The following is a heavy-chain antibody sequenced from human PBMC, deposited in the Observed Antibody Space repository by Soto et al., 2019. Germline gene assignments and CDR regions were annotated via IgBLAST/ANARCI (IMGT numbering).Heavy chain of an antibody. J-gene: IGHJ4*02. V-gene: IGHV3-23*01. CDR1: GFTFSSYA. Sequence: PGGSLRLSCAASGFTFSSYAMSWVRQAPGKGLEWVSSISDGGGSTFYTDSVKGRFTISRDNSKNTQYLQMNSLRAEDTAVYFCSKDPVSGYCTSASCYFFDYWGQGTLVTVSS. CDR3: SKDPVSGYCTSASCYFFDY. CDR2: ISDGGGST. D-gene: IGHD2-2*01.